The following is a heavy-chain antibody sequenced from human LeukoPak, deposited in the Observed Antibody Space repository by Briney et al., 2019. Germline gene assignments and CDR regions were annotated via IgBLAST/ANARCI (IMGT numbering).Heavy chain of an antibody. CDR3: ARNAFDS. Sequence: GGCLRLSCAASGFTFSDYWMSWVRQAPGKGLEWVANINQDGSGEAYVDSVKGRFTISRDNARNSLYLQMSNLRAEDTAVYYCARNAFDSWGQGTMDIVSS. J-gene: IGHJ3*02. V-gene: IGHV3-7*01. CDR2: INQDGSGE. CDR1: GFTFSDYW.